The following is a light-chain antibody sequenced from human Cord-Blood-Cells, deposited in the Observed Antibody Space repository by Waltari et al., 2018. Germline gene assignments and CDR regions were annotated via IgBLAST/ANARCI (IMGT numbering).Light chain of an antibody. V-gene: IGLV3-19*01. CDR1: RLRSYY. J-gene: IGLJ3*02. CDR3: NSRDSSGNHLV. CDR2: GKN. Sequence: SSELTQDAAVSVALDQPVRMTCHGFRLRSYYTSWYQQKPGQAPVLVIYGKNNRPSGIPDRFSGSSSGNTASLTITGAQAEDEADYYCNSRDSSGNHLVFGGGTKLTVL.